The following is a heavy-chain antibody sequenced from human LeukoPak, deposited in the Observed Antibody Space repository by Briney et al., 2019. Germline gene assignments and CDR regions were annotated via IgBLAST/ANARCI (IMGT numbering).Heavy chain of an antibody. CDR2: ISAYNGNT. CDR3: ARDQWGAAAGAFDY. J-gene: IGHJ4*02. D-gene: IGHD6-13*01. CDR1: GYTFTSYG. Sequence: ASVKVSCKASGYTFTSYGISWVRQAPGQGLEWMGWISAYNGNTNYAQKLQGRVTMTTDTSTSTAYMELRSLRSDDTAVYYCARDQWGAAAGAFDYWGQGTLVTVPS. V-gene: IGHV1-18*01.